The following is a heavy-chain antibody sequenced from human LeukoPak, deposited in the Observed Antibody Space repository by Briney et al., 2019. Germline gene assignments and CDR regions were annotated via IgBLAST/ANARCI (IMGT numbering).Heavy chain of an antibody. J-gene: IGHJ6*03. CDR1: GFTFSCYS. CDR3: ARDPTGGYYYYYMDV. D-gene: IGHD4-17*01. Sequence: PGGSLRLSCAASGFTFSCYSMNWVRQAPGKGLEWVSYISSSSSTIYYADSVKGRFTISRDNAKNSLYLQMNSLRAEDTAVYYCARDPTGGYYYYYMDVWGKGTTVTVSS. CDR2: ISSSSSTI. V-gene: IGHV3-48*01.